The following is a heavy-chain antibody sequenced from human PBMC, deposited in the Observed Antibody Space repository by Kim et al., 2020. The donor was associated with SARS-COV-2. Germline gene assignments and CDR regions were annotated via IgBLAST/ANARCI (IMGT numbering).Heavy chain of an antibody. Sequence: YYNPSLKSRVTISVDTSKNQFSLKLSSVTAADTAVYYCARVLGYGAYFDYWGQGTLVTVSS. D-gene: IGHD4-17*01. CDR3: ARVLGYGAYFDY. J-gene: IGHJ4*02. V-gene: IGHV4-39*07.